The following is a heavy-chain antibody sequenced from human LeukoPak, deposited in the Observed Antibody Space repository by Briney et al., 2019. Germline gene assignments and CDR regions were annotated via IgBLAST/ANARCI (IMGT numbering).Heavy chain of an antibody. D-gene: IGHD3-10*02. CDR2: ISTKGGST. V-gene: IGHV3-64*04. Sequence: PGGSLRLSCAASGFIFSNYAMYWVRQAPGKGLESVAAISTKGGSTSYADSVKGRFAISRDNAKNSLYLQMNSLRAEDTAVYYCAELGITMIGGVWGKGTTVTISS. J-gene: IGHJ6*04. CDR1: GFIFSNYA. CDR3: AELGITMIGGV.